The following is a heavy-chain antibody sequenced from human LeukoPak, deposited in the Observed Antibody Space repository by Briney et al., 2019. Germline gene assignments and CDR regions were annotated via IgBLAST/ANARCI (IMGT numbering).Heavy chain of an antibody. CDR2: ISYSGST. J-gene: IGHJ5*02. CDR3: ARPYYYDSRIDP. D-gene: IGHD3-22*01. CDR1: GDSISSYQ. V-gene: IGHV4-59*08. Sequence: SETLSLTCTVSGDSISSYQWSWIRQPPGKGLEWLGYISYSGSTSYNPSLKSRVTLSVDTSKNQLSLKLSSVTAADTAVYYCARPYYYDSRIDPWGQGILVTVSS.